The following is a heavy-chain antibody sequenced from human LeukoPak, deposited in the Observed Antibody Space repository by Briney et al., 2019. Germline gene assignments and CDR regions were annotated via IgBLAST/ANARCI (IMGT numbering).Heavy chain of an antibody. CDR2: ISNIVDII. V-gene: IGHV3-48*03. Sequence: PGGSLRPSCAASGFTFSNYEMNWARQAPGGGRECISYISNIVDIIHYAASVEGRFTISRDKAKNSFYLQMNCLRAADTAVYYGASCVAQNYYYYYYVEVWGKGVTVT. J-gene: IGHJ6*03. CDR3: ASCVAQNYYYYYYVEV. CDR1: GFTFSNYE. D-gene: IGHD2-21*01.